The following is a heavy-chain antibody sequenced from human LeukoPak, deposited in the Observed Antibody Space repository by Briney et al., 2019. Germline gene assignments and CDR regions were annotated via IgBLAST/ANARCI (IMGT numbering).Heavy chain of an antibody. D-gene: IGHD3-22*01. J-gene: IGHJ1*01. CDR3: ASPRGDDSGGYYTWYFHH. Sequence: SETLSLTCTVSGDSISSSNSYRGWIRQPPGKGLEWIGSLYYSGSSYYNPSLKSRVTISVDTSKNQFSLKLSSVTAADTAVYFCASPRGDDSGGYYTWYFHHWGQGILVTVSS. CDR2: LYYSGSS. CDR1: GDSISSSNSY. V-gene: IGHV4-39*07.